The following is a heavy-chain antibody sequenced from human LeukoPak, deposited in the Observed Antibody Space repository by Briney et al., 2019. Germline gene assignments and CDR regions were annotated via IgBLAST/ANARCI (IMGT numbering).Heavy chain of an antibody. CDR3: TREIFDSLYFDS. J-gene: IGHJ4*02. Sequence: GGSLRLSCAASGFTFSDAWMSWVRQAPGKGLEWVGRIKDKGDGETTDYAAPVKGRFSILRDDSKNTLYLQMKSLNTEDTAVYYCTREIFDSLYFDSWGQGTLVAVSS. CDR1: GFTFSDAW. V-gene: IGHV3-15*01. CDR2: IKDKGDGETT. D-gene: IGHD2-21*01.